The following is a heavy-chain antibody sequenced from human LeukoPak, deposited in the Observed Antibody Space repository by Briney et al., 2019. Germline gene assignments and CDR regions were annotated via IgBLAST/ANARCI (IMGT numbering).Heavy chain of an antibody. D-gene: IGHD2-15*01. V-gene: IGHV1-46*01. Sequence: ASVKVSCKASGYTFTSYYMHWVRQAPGQGLEWMGIINPSGGSTSYAQKFQGRVTMTRDTSTSTVYMELSSLRSEDTAVYYCARGRDPLVVAATRGRFDPWGQGTLVTVSS. CDR2: INPSGGST. CDR3: ARGRDPLVVAATRGRFDP. J-gene: IGHJ5*02. CDR1: GYTFTSYY.